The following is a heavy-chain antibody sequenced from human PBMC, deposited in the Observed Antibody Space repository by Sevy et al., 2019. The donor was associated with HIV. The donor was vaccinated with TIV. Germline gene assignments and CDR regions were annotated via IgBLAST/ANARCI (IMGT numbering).Heavy chain of an antibody. D-gene: IGHD2-15*01. V-gene: IGHV1-18*01. CDR3: ARAYCISGSCYSLAY. CDR2: ISAHNGDT. J-gene: IGHJ4*02. Sequence: ASVKVSCKASGYTFTSYRINWVRQAPGQGLEWMGWISAHNGDTNYAQKLQGRVTMITDTSTTTAYMELRSLTSDDTAVYYCARAYCISGSCYSLAYWGQRTLVTVSS. CDR1: GYTFTSYR.